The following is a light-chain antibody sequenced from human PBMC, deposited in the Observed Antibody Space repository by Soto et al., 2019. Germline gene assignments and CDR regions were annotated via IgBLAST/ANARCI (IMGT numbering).Light chain of an antibody. J-gene: IGKJ4*01. Sequence: EIVLTQSPGTLSLSPGERATLSCRASQRVSSSYLAWYQQKPGQAPRLLTYGASSRATGIPDRFSGSGSGTDFTLTISRLEPEDFAVYYCQQYGGSPTFGGGTKVEIK. CDR1: QRVSSSY. V-gene: IGKV3-20*01. CDR2: GAS. CDR3: QQYGGSPT.